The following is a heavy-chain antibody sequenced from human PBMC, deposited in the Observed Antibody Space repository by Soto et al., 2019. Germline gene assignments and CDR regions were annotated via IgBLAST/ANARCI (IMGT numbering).Heavy chain of an antibody. CDR1: GFTVSSNY. CDR3: ASPGPNYYDSSSDGRLGY. J-gene: IGHJ4*02. D-gene: IGHD3-22*01. Sequence: GGSLRLSCAASGFTVSSNYMSWVRQAPGKGLEWVSVIYSGGSTYYADSVKGRFTISRDNSKNTLYLQMNSLRAEDTAVYYCASPGPNYYDSSSDGRLGYWGQGTLVTVSS. CDR2: IYSGGST. V-gene: IGHV3-53*01.